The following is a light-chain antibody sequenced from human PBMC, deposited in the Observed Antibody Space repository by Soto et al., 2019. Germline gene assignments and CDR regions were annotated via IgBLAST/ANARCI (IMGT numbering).Light chain of an antibody. J-gene: IGKJ1*01. CDR1: QSASSSY. Sequence: EIVLTQSPGTLSLSPGEGSPLSCRSSQSASSSYLAWYQQKPGQAPRLLIYGASSRATGIPDRFSGSGSGTDFTLTISRLEPEDFAVYYCQQYGSSPWTFGQGTKVDI. CDR2: GAS. V-gene: IGKV3-20*01. CDR3: QQYGSSPWT.